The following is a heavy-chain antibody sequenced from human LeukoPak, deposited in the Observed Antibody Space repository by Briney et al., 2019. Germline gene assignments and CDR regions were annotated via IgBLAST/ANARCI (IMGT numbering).Heavy chain of an antibody. J-gene: IGHJ4*02. CDR1: GFTFSTYA. CDR3: ARGEYSSTWYFTN. Sequence: PGRSLRLACAASGFTFSTYAMHWVRQAPGKGLEWVALISFDGSNKYYADSVKGRFTISRDSSKNTLYLQMNSLRAEDTAVYYCARGEYSSTWYFTNWGQGTLVTVSS. D-gene: IGHD6-13*01. V-gene: IGHV3-30*04. CDR2: ISFDGSNK.